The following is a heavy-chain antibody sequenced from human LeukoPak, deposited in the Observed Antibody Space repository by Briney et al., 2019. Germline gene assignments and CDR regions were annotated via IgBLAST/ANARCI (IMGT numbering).Heavy chain of an antibody. CDR2: IYPGGSDT. V-gene: IGHV5-51*01. D-gene: IGHD5-18*01. Sequence: GESLKISCKGPGYTLSNYWIAWVRQMPGKGLEWMGIIYPGGSDTRYSPSFQGQVTISADKSISTAYLQWSSLKASDTAIYYCARLIGYTHYYWGQGSLVTVPS. J-gene: IGHJ4*02. CDR3: ARLIGYTHYY. CDR1: GYTLSNYW.